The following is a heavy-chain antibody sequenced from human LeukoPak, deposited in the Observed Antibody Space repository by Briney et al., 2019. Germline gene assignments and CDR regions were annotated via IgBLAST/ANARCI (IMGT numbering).Heavy chain of an antibody. CDR3: ARDRGGGYFDY. Sequence: GGSLRLSCAASGFTFRNYWMSWVRQAPGKGLEWAAIIKSDGSAKYYVDSVKGRFDISRDNDKNSLYLQMGNLRAEDTAVYYCARDRGGGYFDYWGQGNLVTVSS. J-gene: IGHJ4*02. CDR2: IKSDGSAK. V-gene: IGHV3-7*01. CDR1: GFTFRNYW.